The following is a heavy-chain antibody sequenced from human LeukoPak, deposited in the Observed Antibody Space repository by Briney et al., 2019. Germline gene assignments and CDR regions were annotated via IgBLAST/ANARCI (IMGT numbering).Heavy chain of an antibody. CDR2: IIPIFGTA. CDR1: GGTFSSYA. V-gene: IGHV1-69*01. CDR3: ARDSPGPYCSGGSCYPLEYFQH. Sequence: SVTVSCKASGGTFSSYAISWVRQAPGQGLEWMGGIIPIFGTANYAQKFQGRVTITADEYTSTAYMELSSLRSEDTAVYYCARDSPGPYCSGGSCYPLEYFQHWGQGTLVTVSS. D-gene: IGHD2-15*01. J-gene: IGHJ1*01.